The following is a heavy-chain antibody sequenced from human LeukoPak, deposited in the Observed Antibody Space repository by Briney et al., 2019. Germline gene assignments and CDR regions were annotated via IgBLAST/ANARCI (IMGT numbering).Heavy chain of an antibody. D-gene: IGHD2-2*01. CDR2: ISGSGGST. V-gene: IGHV3-23*01. Sequence: PGGSLRLSCAASGFTFSSYAMSWVRQAPGKGLEGVSAISGSGGSTYYADSVKGRFTISRDNSKNTLYLQMNSLRAEDTAVYYCAKSPRYCSSTSCYSIFDYWGQGTLVTVSS. CDR1: GFTFSSYA. J-gene: IGHJ4*02. CDR3: AKSPRYCSSTSCYSIFDY.